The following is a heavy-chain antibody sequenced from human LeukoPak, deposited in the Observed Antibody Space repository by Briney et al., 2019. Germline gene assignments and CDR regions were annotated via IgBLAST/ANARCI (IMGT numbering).Heavy chain of an antibody. J-gene: IGHJ4*02. CDR1: GYTFTSYG. CDR3: AREEWELPFDY. D-gene: IGHD1-26*01. Sequence: ASVKVSCKASGYTFTSYGIGWVRQAPGQGLEWMGWISAYNGNTNYAQKLQGRVAMTTDTSTSTAYMELRSLRSDDTAVYYCAREEWELPFDYWGQGTLVTVSS. CDR2: ISAYNGNT. V-gene: IGHV1-18*01.